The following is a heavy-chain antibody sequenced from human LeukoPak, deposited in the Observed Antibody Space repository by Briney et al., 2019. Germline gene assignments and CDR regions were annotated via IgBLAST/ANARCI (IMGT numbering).Heavy chain of an antibody. CDR1: GGSINGDY. V-gene: IGHV4-59*01. D-gene: IGHD2-21*01. CDR3: AKETVVVPADDWFGP. J-gene: IGHJ5*02. Sequence: PSETLSLTCSVSGGSINGDYWSWIRQTPGKGLEWIGYIHYSGRTSYNPSLKSRVTISVDTSKNQFSLRLASVTAADTAVYYCAKETVVVPADDWFGPWGQGTLVIVSS. CDR2: IHYSGRT.